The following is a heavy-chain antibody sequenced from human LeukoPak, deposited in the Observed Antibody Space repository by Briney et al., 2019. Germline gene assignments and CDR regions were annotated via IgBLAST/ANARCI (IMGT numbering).Heavy chain of an antibody. Sequence: PGGSLRLSCAASGFTFSSYGMSWVRQAPGKGLEWVSAISGSGGSTYYADSVKGRFTISRDNSKNTLYLQMNSLRAEDTAVYYCAKGQAGYCTSTTCYHFGCWGQGTLVTVSS. CDR2: ISGSGGST. CDR3: AKGQAGYCTSTTCYHFGC. V-gene: IGHV3-23*01. D-gene: IGHD2-2*01. J-gene: IGHJ4*02. CDR1: GFTFSSYG.